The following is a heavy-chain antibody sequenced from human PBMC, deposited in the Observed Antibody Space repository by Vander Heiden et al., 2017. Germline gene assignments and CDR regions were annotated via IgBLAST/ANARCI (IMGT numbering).Heavy chain of an antibody. Sequence: QVQLVESGGGVVQPGRSLRLSCPASGFTFSSYGMHWVRQAPGKGLEWVAVIWYDGSNKYYADSVKGRFTISRDNSKNTLYLQMNSLRAEDTAVYYCARASYSGSYSLFDYWGQGTLVTVSS. J-gene: IGHJ4*02. CDR1: GFTFSSYG. D-gene: IGHD1-26*01. CDR3: ARASYSGSYSLFDY. CDR2: IWYDGSNK. V-gene: IGHV3-33*01.